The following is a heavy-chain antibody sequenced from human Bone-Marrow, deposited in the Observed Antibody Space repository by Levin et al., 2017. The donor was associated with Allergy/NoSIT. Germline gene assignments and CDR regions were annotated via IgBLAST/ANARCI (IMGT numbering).Heavy chain of an antibody. Sequence: GGSLRLSCTSSGFSFTAYYMSWVRQAPGKGLEWITYISSGATSTYYADSVKGRFTVSRDNGKNSLFLQMNDLRAEDTAVYYCAKGGQQWIHRGYGLDVWGQGTTVSVSS. CDR2: ISSGATST. CDR3: AKGGQQWIHRGYGLDV. D-gene: IGHD1-1*01. CDR1: GFSFTAYY. J-gene: IGHJ6*02. V-gene: IGHV3-11*01.